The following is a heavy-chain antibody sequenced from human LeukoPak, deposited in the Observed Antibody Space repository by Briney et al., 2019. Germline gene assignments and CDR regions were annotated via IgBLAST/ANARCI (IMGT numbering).Heavy chain of an antibody. CDR2: ISGSGGST. D-gene: IGHD3-22*01. V-gene: IGHV3-23*01. CDR1: GFTFSSYV. J-gene: IGHJ3*02. Sequence: GGSLRLSCAASGFTFSSYVMSWVRQAPGKGLEWVSAISGSGGSTYYADSVKGRCTISRDNSKNTLYLQMNSLRAEDTAVYYCAKDRAFYYDSSGYYPDAFDIWGQGTMVTVSS. CDR3: AKDRAFYYDSSGYYPDAFDI.